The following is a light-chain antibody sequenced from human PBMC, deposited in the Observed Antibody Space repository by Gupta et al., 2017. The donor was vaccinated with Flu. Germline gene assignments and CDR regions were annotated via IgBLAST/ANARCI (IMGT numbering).Light chain of an antibody. CDR1: SSNIGSYT. Sequence: QSALTQPPSASGTPGQRVILPCSGGSSNIGSYTVDWYQQLPGTAPKLLIYDFNERPSGVPDRFSGSKSGTSASLAISGLQSEDEADYYCAVWDDSPRGHYVFGSGTKVTVL. CDR3: AVWDDSPRGHYV. J-gene: IGLJ1*01. CDR2: DFN. V-gene: IGLV1-44*01.